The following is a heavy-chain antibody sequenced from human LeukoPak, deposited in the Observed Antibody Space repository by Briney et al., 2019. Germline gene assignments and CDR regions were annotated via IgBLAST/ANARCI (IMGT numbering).Heavy chain of an antibody. J-gene: IGHJ2*01. V-gene: IGHV3-48*04. D-gene: IGHD1-26*01. CDR1: GFTFSSYS. Sequence: GGSLRLSCAASGFTFSSYSMNWVRQAPGKGLEWVSYISSDSTTIYYADSVKGRFTISRDNAKNSLYLQMNSLRTEDTAVYYCARVEYSGSYYSHWYFDLWGRGTLVTVSS. CDR3: ARVEYSGSYYSHWYFDL. CDR2: ISSDSTTI.